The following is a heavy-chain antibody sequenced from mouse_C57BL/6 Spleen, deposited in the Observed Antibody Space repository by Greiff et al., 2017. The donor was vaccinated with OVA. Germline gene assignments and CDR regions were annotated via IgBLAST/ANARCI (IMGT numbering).Heavy chain of an antibody. Sequence: VQLQQSGTVLARPGASVKMSCKTSGYTFTSYWMHWLKQRPGQGLEWIGAIYPGNSDPSYNQKFNGKAKLTAVTSASTAYMELSSLTNEDSAVYYCTRGGTTVMDYWGQGTSVTVSS. V-gene: IGHV1-5*01. D-gene: IGHD1-1*01. CDR2: IYPGNSDP. CDR3: TRGGTTVMDY. CDR1: GYTFTSYW. J-gene: IGHJ4*01.